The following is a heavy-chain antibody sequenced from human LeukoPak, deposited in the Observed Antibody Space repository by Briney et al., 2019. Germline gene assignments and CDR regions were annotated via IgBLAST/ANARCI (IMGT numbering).Heavy chain of an antibody. CDR3: ARDLPPTPMATIRDDAFDI. Sequence: RGSSVKVSCKASGGTFSSYAISWVRQAPGQGLEWMGGIIPIFGTANYAQKFQGRVTITTDESTSTAYMELSSLRSEDTAVYYCARDLPPTPMATIRDDAFDIWGQGTMVTVSS. CDR1: GGTFSSYA. D-gene: IGHD5-24*01. J-gene: IGHJ3*02. V-gene: IGHV1-69*05. CDR2: IIPIFGTA.